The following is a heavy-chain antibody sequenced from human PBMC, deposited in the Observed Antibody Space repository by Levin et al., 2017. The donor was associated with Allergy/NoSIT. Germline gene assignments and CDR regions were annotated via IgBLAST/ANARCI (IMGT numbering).Heavy chain of an antibody. V-gene: IGHV3-30-3*01. CDR2: ISYDGSNK. CDR3: ARDSDSRRGDYDGWYFDL. J-gene: IGHJ2*01. D-gene: IGHD4-23*01. Sequence: GGSLRLSCAASGFTFSSYAMHWVRQAPGKGLEWVAVISYDGSNKYYADSVKGRFTISRDNSKNTLYLQMNSLRAEDTAVYYCARDSDSRRGDYDGWYFDLWGRGTLVTVSS. CDR1: GFTFSSYA.